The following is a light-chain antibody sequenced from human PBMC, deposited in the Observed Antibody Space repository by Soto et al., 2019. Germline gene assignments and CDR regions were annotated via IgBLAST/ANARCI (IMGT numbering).Light chain of an antibody. CDR3: LQLSSFPLT. CDR2: AAS. J-gene: IGKJ4*01. Sequence: DIQLTQSPSFLSASVGDRVTITCRASQGISTYLAWYQQRPGKAPQLLIYAASTLQSGVPSRFSGGGSGTEFTLTIISLQPEDFATYYCLQLSSFPLTFGGGTKVEIK. V-gene: IGKV1-9*01. CDR1: QGISTY.